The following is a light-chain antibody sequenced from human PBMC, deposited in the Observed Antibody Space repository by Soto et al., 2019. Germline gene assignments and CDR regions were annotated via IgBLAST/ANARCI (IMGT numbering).Light chain of an antibody. Sequence: IQLTQSPSSLSASVGDRVTITCRASQGISTSLVWYQQKPGKAPKFLIYGASTLQSGVPSRFSGSGSGTDFTLTISSLQPEDFATYYCQQLNTYPFTFGGGTKVEIK. CDR1: QGISTS. CDR2: GAS. J-gene: IGKJ4*01. V-gene: IGKV1-9*01. CDR3: QQLNTYPFT.